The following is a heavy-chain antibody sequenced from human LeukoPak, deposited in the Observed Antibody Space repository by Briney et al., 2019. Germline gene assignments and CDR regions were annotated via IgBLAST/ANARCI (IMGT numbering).Heavy chain of an antibody. CDR3: ARNNGMDV. Sequence: GGSLRLSCAASGFALSSHLMTWVRQVPGRGPEWVAHVNRDGSETYYLDSVKGRFTISKDNTKNSLYLQMNSLRAEDTALYHCARNNGMDVWGQGTTVIVSS. CDR1: GFALSSHL. V-gene: IGHV3-7*03. J-gene: IGHJ6*02. CDR2: VNRDGSET.